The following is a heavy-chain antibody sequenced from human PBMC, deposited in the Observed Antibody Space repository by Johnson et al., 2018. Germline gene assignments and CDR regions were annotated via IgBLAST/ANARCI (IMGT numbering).Heavy chain of an antibody. CDR3: AKDRGMGTGWYFDL. CDR2: VAYEGNNK. J-gene: IGHJ2*01. Sequence: QVQLVQSGGGVVQPGKSLRLSCTASGFIFSNYGMHWVRQAPGKGLEWLAVVAYEGNNKYYADSVKGRFTISRDNSKNTLFLQMNSLRVEDTAVYYCAKDRGMGTGWYFDLWGRGTLVTVSS. D-gene: IGHD6-13*01. V-gene: IGHV3-30*18. CDR1: GFIFSNYG.